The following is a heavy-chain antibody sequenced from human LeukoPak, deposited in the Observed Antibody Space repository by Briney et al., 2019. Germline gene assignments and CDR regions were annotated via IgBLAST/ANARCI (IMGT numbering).Heavy chain of an antibody. D-gene: IGHD2-15*01. V-gene: IGHV5-51*01. CDR2: IYPGDSDT. CDR1: GYTFTTYW. CDR3: ARSYSGGRLNCFDR. Sequence: HGESLRISCKGSGYTFTTYWINWVRQMPGKGLEWMGIIYPGDSDTTYSPSFQGQVTLSADKSISTAYLQWSSLKASDTAMYYCARSYSGGRLNCFDRWGQGTLVTVSS. J-gene: IGHJ5*02.